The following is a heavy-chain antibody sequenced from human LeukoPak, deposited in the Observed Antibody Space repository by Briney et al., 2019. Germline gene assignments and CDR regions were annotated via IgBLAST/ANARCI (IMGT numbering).Heavy chain of an antibody. V-gene: IGHV1-18*01. Sequence: GASVKISCKASGYTFTSYGISWVRQAPGQGLEWMGWISAYNGNTNYAQKLQGRVTMTTDTSTSTAYMELRSLRSDDTAVYYCARDINVVVPAAISKYPALDYWGQETLVTVSS. D-gene: IGHD2-2*02. J-gene: IGHJ4*02. CDR3: ARDINVVVPAAISKYPALDY. CDR1: GYTFTSYG. CDR2: ISAYNGNT.